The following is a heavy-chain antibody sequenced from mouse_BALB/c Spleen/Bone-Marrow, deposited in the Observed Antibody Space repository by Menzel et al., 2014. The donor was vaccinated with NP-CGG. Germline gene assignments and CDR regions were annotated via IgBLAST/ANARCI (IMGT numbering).Heavy chain of an antibody. J-gene: IGHJ3*01. CDR2: IDPANGNT. D-gene: IGHD3-1*01. V-gene: IGHV14-3*02. Sequence: EVQGVESGAELVKPGASVKLSCTASGFNFNDTYMYWVKQRPEQGLEWIGRIDPANGNTNYDPKFQGKATITADTSSNTAYLKLSSLTSEDTAGYCCDRLGLFAYWGQGTLVTVSA. CDR1: GFNFNDTY. CDR3: DRLGLFAY.